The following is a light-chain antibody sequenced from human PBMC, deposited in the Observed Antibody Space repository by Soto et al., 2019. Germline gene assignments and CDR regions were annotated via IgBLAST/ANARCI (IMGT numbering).Light chain of an antibody. J-gene: IGLJ2*01. CDR3: QTWGTGPVV. CDR1: SGHSSYA. CDR2: LNSAGSH. Sequence: QSVLTQSPSASASLGASVKLTCTLSSGHSSYAIAWHQQQPEKGPRFLMKLNSAGSHTKGDGIPDRFSGSSSGAERYLTISSLQSEDEADYYCQTWGTGPVVFGGGTQLTVL. V-gene: IGLV4-69*01.